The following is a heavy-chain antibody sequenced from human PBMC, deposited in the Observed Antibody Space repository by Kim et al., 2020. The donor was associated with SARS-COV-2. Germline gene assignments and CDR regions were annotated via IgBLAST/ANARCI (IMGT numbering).Heavy chain of an antibody. V-gene: IGHV3-23*03. Sequence: STYYADSVKGRFTISRDNSKNTLYLQMNSLRAENTAVYYCAKVRDWVPDYWGQGTLVTVSS. J-gene: IGHJ4*02. D-gene: IGHD3-9*01. CDR2: ST. CDR3: AKVRDWVPDY.